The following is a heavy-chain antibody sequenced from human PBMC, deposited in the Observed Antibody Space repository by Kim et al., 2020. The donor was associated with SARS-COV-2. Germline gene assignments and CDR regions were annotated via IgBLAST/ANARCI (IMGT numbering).Heavy chain of an antibody. CDR3: ATFKKAY. CDR2: DGSEK. Sequence: DGSEKNKVDAVKGRFTISRDNAKNSLYLQMNSLRAEDTAVYYCATFKKAYWGLGTLVTVSS. V-gene: IGHV3-7*03. J-gene: IGHJ4*02.